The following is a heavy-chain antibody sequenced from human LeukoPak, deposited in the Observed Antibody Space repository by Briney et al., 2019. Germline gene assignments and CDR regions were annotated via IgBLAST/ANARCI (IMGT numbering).Heavy chain of an antibody. CDR1: GFTFDDYA. Sequence: AGGSLRLSCAASGFTFDDYAMHWVRHAPGKGLEWVSGISWNSGSIGYADSVKGRFTISRDNAKNSLYLQMNSLRAEDTAVYYCARDQDMITFDPADAFDIWGQGTMVTVSS. V-gene: IGHV3-9*01. CDR3: ARDQDMITFDPADAFDI. J-gene: IGHJ3*02. D-gene: IGHD3-16*01. CDR2: ISWNSGSI.